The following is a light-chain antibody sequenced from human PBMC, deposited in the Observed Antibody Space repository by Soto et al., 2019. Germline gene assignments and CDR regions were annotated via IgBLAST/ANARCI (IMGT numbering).Light chain of an antibody. CDR1: ISDVGGYNY. CDR2: EVS. V-gene: IGLV2-14*01. Sequence: QSALTQPASVSGSPGQSITISCTGTISDVGGYNYVSWYQQHLDKAPKLMIYEVSNRPSGVSNRFSGSKSGNTASLTISGLQADDEADYYCSSYTSSNALVFGGGTKLTVL. J-gene: IGLJ2*01. CDR3: SSYTSSNALV.